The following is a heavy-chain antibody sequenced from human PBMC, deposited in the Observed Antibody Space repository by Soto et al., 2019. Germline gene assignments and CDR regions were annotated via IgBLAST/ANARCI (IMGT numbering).Heavy chain of an antibody. Sequence: EMQLLESGGGLVQPGGSLRLSCAVSGFTFSSYGMTWVRQAPGKGLEWISFSSATGSGTYYADSVKGRFTISRDNSKNTLYQQMTSLRADDTAVYYCAKDRRAGWNYGCYSDFWGQGALVIVSS. CDR1: GFTFSSYG. D-gene: IGHD1-7*01. CDR2: SSATGSGT. J-gene: IGHJ4*02. V-gene: IGHV3-23*01. CDR3: AKDRRAGWNYGCYSDF.